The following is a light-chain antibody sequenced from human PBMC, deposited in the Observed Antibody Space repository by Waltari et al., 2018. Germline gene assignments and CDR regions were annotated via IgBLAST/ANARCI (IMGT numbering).Light chain of an antibody. CDR3: QQYNSYSTWT. CDR1: QGISSW. Sequence: DIQMTQSPSTLSASIGDRVTITCRASQGISSWLAWYQQKPGKAPKLLMYKASSLESGVPSRFSGSGSGTEFTLTISSLQPDDFATYYCQQYNSYSTWTFGQGTKVEIK. CDR2: KAS. J-gene: IGKJ1*01. V-gene: IGKV1-5*03.